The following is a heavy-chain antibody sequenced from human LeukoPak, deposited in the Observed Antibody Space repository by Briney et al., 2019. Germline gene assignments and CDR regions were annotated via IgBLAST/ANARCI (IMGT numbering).Heavy chain of an antibody. CDR1: GFSLNYYW. Sequence: GGSLRLSCAASGFSLNYYWMTWVRQAPGKGLEWVANIKPDGSEKYYVDSVKGRFIVSRDNAKNSLYLQMNSLRAEDTAVYYCAREVTIFGVVIKYFDYWGQGTLVTVSS. J-gene: IGHJ4*02. CDR3: AREVTIFGVVIKYFDY. D-gene: IGHD3-3*01. CDR2: IKPDGSEK. V-gene: IGHV3-7*01.